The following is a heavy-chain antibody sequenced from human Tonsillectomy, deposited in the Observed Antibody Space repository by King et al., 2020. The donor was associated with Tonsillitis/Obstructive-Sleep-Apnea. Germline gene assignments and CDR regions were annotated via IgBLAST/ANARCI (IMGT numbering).Heavy chain of an antibody. J-gene: IGHJ4*02. V-gene: IGHV1-18*01. Sequence: QLVQSGAEVKKPGASVKVSCKASGYTFTSYGISWVRQAPGQGLEWMAWISPHNGHTNYAQKLQGRVTMTTDTSTSTAYMELRSLRSDDTAVYYCARDSMSHYYDSIGYDTFNYWGQGTLVTVSS. D-gene: IGHD3-22*01. CDR2: ISPHNGHT. CDR1: GYTFTSYG. CDR3: ARDSMSHYYDSIGYDTFNY.